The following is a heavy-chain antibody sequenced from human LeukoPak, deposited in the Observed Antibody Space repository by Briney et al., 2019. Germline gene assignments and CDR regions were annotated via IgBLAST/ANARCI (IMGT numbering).Heavy chain of an antibody. J-gene: IGHJ6*02. Sequence: SVKVSCKASGGTFSSYAISWVRQAPGQGLEWMGGIIPIFGTANYAQKFQGRVTITADESTSTAYMELSSLRSEDTAVYYCARDKGQLELLDDYYYYYGMDVWGQGATVTVSS. CDR1: GGTFSSYA. CDR2: IIPIFGTA. V-gene: IGHV1-69*13. CDR3: ARDKGQLELLDDYYYYYGMDV. D-gene: IGHD1-7*01.